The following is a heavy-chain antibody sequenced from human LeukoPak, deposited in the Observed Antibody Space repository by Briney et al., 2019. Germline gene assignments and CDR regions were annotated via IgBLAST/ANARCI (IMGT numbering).Heavy chain of an antibody. CDR2: IWYDGSNK. CDR1: GFLFSSYG. CDR3: ARGSYTSSWYGVFDC. V-gene: IGHV3-33*01. J-gene: IGHJ4*02. Sequence: GRSLRLSCGASGFLFSSYGMQWVRQAPGKGLEGVAVIWYDGSNKYDADYVKGRFTISRDNSKNTLYLQMDSLRGEDTAVYYCARGSYTSSWYGVFDCWGQGTLVTVSS. D-gene: IGHD6-13*01.